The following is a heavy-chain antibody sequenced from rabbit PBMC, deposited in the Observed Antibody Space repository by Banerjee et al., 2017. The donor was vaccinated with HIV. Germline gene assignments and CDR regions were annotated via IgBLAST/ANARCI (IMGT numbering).Heavy chain of an antibody. V-gene: IGHV1S47*01. D-gene: IGHD6-1*01. Sequence: QEQLVESGGGLVQPGGSLKLSCKASGFDFSSYGVSWVRQAPGKGLEWIGYITYGGSAYYASWVKGRFTISRSTSLNTVDLKMTSLTVADTATYFCGRDRDGDAGYGSLALWGQGTLVTV. J-gene: IGHJ3*01. CDR1: GFDFSSYG. CDR2: ITYGGSA. CDR3: GRDRDGDAGYGSLAL.